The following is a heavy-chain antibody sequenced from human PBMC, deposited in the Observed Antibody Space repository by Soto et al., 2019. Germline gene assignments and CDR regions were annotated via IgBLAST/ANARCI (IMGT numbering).Heavy chain of an antibody. CDR3: ARDRRDIVFSNYFDY. J-gene: IGHJ4*02. Sequence: SQTLSLTCTVSGGSISSNYWSWIRQPPGKGLEWIGYIYHTGSTNYNPSLKSRATISVDTSKNQISLKLSSVTAADTAVYYCARDRRDIVFSNYFDYWGQGTLVTXSS. D-gene: IGHD2-15*01. CDR1: GGSISSNY. CDR2: IYHTGST. V-gene: IGHV4-59*01.